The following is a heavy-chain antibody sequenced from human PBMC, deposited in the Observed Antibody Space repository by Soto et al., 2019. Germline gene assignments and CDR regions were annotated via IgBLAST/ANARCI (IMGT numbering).Heavy chain of an antibody. J-gene: IGHJ6*02. D-gene: IGHD3-10*01. V-gene: IGHV4-34*01. CDR2: INHSGST. CDR3: ARDMVRGVIAPSGYYYGMDV. Sequence: QVQLQQWGAGLLKPSETLSLTCAVYGGSFSGYYWSWIRQPPGKGLEWTGEINHSGSTNYNPSLKCRGTISVATSKNQFSLKLSSVTAADTAVYYCARDMVRGVIAPSGYYYGMDVWGQGTTVTVSS. CDR1: GGSFSGYY.